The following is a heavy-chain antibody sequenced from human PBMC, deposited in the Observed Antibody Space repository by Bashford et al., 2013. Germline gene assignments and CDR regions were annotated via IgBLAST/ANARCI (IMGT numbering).Heavy chain of an antibody. J-gene: IGHJ4*02. Sequence: ASVKVSCKASGYTFTSYDITWVRQAAGQGPEWMGWMNPDSGNTGYAQKFQGRVTFTRNTLISTAYMELSSLRSEDTAVYYCARELDYDSSGARISVIDYWGQGTLVTVSS. CDR2: MNPDSGNT. CDR3: ARELDYDSSGARISVIDY. D-gene: IGHD3-22*01. V-gene: IGHV1-8*03. CDR1: GYTFTSYD.